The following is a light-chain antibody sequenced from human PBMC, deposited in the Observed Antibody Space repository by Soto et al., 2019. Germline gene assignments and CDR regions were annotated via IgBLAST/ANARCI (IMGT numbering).Light chain of an antibody. V-gene: IGKV1-5*01. CDR3: QEYKTYA. J-gene: IGKJ2*01. Sequence: DIQMTQSPSTLSASVGDRVTITCRASQSIGDWLAWYQQKPGQAPELLISDASTLATGVPSRFSGRGSGTDFTLTISSLQTDDFATYFCQEYKTYAFGPGTKVDNK. CDR1: QSIGDW. CDR2: DAS.